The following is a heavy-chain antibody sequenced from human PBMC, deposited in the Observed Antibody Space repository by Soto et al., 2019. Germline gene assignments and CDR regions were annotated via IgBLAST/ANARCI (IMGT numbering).Heavy chain of an antibody. V-gene: IGHV1-8*01. CDR2: MNPNSGHT. D-gene: IGHD3-10*01. CDR1: GYTFTTYD. Sequence: QVQLVQSGAEVKKPGASVKVSCKASGYTFTTYDINWVRQATGQGLEWMGWMNPNSGHTVYAQKFQGRVTGTRDTSINTAYMKLSSLRSEDTAVYYCARGSMWCGGYGRDVWGQGTTVTVSS. CDR3: ARGSMWCGGYGRDV. J-gene: IGHJ6*02.